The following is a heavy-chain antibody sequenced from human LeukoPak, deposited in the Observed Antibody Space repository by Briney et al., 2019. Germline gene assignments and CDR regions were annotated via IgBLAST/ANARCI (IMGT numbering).Heavy chain of an antibody. Sequence: GGSLRLSCAASGFTFSSYSMNWVRQAPGKGLEWVSSISSSSSYIYYADSVKGRFTISRDNSKNTLYLQMNSLRAEDTAVYYCAKDDYSNSLYYYYMDVWGKGTTVTVSS. D-gene: IGHD4-11*01. CDR1: GFTFSSYS. CDR3: AKDDYSNSLYYYYMDV. J-gene: IGHJ6*03. V-gene: IGHV3-21*01. CDR2: ISSSSSYI.